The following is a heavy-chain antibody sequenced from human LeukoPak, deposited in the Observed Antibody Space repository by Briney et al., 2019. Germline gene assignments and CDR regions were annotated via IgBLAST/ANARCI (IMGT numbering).Heavy chain of an antibody. J-gene: IGHJ6*03. D-gene: IGHD1-26*01. CDR3: ARDPGATKYYYYYYMDV. Sequence: GGALRLSCAASGCTFSSYWMSWVRQAPGKGGEWVANIKQDGSEKYYVDSVKGRFTISRDNAKNSLYLQMNSLRAEDTAVYYCARDPGATKYYYYYYMDVWGKGTTVTVSS. CDR1: GCTFSSYW. V-gene: IGHV3-7*01. CDR2: IKQDGSEK.